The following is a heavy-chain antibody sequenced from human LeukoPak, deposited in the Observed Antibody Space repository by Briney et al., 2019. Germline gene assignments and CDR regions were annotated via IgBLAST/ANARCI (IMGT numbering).Heavy chain of an antibody. CDR3: ATGHSYGYDY. V-gene: IGHV3-74*01. CDR2: VKGDGRTT. CDR1: GLTFSDFW. Sequence: GGSLRLSCAASGLTFSDFWMHWVRQPPGKGLVWVALVKGDGRTTIYADSVKGRCTISRDNAKNTLYLQMNSLRADDSGVYYCATGHSYGYDYWGQGVLVTVSS. D-gene: IGHD5-18*01. J-gene: IGHJ4*02.